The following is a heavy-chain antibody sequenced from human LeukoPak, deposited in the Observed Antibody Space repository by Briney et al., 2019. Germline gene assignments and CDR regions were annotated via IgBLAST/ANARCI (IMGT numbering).Heavy chain of an antibody. D-gene: IGHD3-10*01. V-gene: IGHV3-23*01. CDR2: ISGGGATT. J-gene: IGHJ3*02. CDR1: GFTFSSYA. Sequence: GGSLRLSCAASGFTFSSYAMSWVRQSPGKGLQWVSAISGGGATTYYSDFADSVKGRFTISRDNSKNTLYLQMNSLRAEDTAVYYCAKFGLAGSGRYHDAFDIWGQGTMVTVSS. CDR3: AKFGLAGSGRYHDAFDI.